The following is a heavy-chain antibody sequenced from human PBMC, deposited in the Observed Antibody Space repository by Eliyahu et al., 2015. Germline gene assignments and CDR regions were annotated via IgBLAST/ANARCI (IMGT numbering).Heavy chain of an antibody. V-gene: IGHV3-33*01. CDR2: LWYDGSTT. Sequence: QVQLVESGGGVVQPGRSLRLSCATAGFTITKYVMHWVRQAPGKGLEWVGVLWYDGSTTYYGDSVEGRFTISRDNAKNTLFLQMNNLRVEDTAVYFCVRESSHGFEDFWGQGTLVTVSS. J-gene: IGHJ4*02. D-gene: IGHD5-24*01. CDR3: VRESSHGFEDF. CDR1: GFTITKYV.